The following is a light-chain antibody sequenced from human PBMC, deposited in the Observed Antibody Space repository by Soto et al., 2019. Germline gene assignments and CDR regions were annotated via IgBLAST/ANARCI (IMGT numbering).Light chain of an antibody. CDR1: SSDVGGYNY. V-gene: IGLV2-8*01. CDR2: EVT. Sequence: QSVLTQPPSASGSPGQSVTISCTGTSSDVGGYNYLSWYQHRLGKAPQLIIYEVTKRPSGVPNRFFGSKSGNTASPTVSGLQAEDEADYFCMSYAGMYTYVFGTGTKVTVL. CDR3: MSYAGMYTYV. J-gene: IGLJ1*01.